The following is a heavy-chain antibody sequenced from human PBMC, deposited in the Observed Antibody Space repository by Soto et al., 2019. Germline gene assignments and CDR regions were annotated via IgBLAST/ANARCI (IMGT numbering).Heavy chain of an antibody. CDR2: IMASGDST. CDR1: GVGFSNYG. Sequence: VHLLESGGGLVQPGGSLKLSCATSGVGFSNYGMSWVRQAPGKGLEWVSGIMASGDSTYYADPVKGRFTISGDNSKRTLYLQMNSLRAEDTAIYYCATDPRGPDYWGQGTQVTVS. V-gene: IGHV3-23*01. CDR3: ATDPRGPDY. J-gene: IGHJ4*02.